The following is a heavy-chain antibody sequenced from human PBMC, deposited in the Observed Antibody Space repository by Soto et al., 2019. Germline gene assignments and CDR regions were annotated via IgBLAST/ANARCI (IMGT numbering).Heavy chain of an antibody. CDR3: AKDLQSLGYSYGRDYFDY. D-gene: IGHD5-18*01. J-gene: IGHJ4*02. CDR2: ISYDGSNK. Sequence: GGSLRLSCVASGFTFNNAWMNWVRQAPGKGLEWVAVISYDGSNKYYADSVKGRFTISRDNSKNTLYLQMNSLRAEDTAVYYCAKDLQSLGYSYGRDYFDYWGQGTMGTV. CDR1: GFTFNNAW. V-gene: IGHV3-30*18.